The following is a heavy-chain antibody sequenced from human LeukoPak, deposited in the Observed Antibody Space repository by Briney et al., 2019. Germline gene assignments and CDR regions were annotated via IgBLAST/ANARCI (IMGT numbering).Heavy chain of an antibody. V-gene: IGHV4-34*01. CDR2: INDSGST. J-gene: IGHJ5*02. D-gene: IGHD6-6*01. CDR1: GGSCSGYY. CDR3: ATGSIADRLST. Sequence: SETLSLTGAVYGGSCSGYYWSWIRQSPEKGLEWIGEINDSGSTAYHPSLKSRVTISVDTSNNQFSLKLSSVTAADTAVYYCATGSIADRLSTWGQGTLVTVSS.